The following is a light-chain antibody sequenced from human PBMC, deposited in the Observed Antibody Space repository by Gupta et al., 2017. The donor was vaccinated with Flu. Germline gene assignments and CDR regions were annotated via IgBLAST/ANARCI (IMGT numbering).Light chain of an antibody. Sequence: GNYHLVSWYQQRPGEGPKVVIYDVSKRHSGVPDRFSGSKSANTASLTISGLQAEDEADYYCASYPGRFPWVFVGGTKVTVL. CDR2: DVS. CDR3: ASYPGRFPWV. J-gene: IGLJ3*02. CDR1: GNYHL. V-gene: IGLV2-11*01.